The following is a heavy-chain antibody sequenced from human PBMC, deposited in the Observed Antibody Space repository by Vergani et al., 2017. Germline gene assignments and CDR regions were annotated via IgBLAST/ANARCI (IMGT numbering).Heavy chain of an antibody. CDR2: ITGSGGST. V-gene: IGHV3-23*01. CDR3: AKGGGGSSSDS. Sequence: EVQLLESGGGLVQPGGSLRLSCAASGFTFSSYAMTWVRQAPGKGLEWVSSITGSGGSTYYADSVKGRFTISRDNSKNTLYLQMNSRRVEDTAVYYCAKGGGGSSSDSWGQGTLVTVSS. D-gene: IGHD6-6*01. J-gene: IGHJ5*01. CDR1: GFTFSSYA.